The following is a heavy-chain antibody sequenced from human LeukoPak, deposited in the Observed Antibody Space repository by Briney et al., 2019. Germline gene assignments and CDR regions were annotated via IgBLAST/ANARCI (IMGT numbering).Heavy chain of an antibody. CDR1: GDSISSGRYY. V-gene: IGHV4-39*07. CDR2: IYYSGST. D-gene: IGHD1-26*01. J-gene: IGHJ5*02. CDR3: ARHELELNNWFDP. Sequence: SETLSLTCTVSGDSISSGRYYWGWIRQPPGKGLEWIGSIYYSGSTYYNPSLKSRVTISVDTSKNQFSLKLSSVTAADTAVYYCARHELELNNWFDPWGQGTLVTVSS.